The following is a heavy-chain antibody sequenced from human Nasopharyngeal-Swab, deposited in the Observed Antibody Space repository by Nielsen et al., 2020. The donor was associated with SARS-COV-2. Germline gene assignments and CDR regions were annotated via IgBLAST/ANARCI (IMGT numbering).Heavy chain of an antibody. D-gene: IGHD3-22*01. CDR3: AKADSGYYDAFYYYYMDV. J-gene: IGHJ6*03. V-gene: IGHV3-23*01. CDR2: ISGSGGST. Sequence: WIRPPPGTGLEWVSAISGSGGSTYYADSVKGRFTISRDNSKNTLYLQMNSLRAEDTAVYYCAKADSGYYDAFYYYYMDVWGKGTTVTVSS.